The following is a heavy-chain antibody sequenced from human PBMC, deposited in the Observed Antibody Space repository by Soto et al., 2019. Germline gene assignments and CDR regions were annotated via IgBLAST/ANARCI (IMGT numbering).Heavy chain of an antibody. V-gene: IGHV3-33*01. CDR1: GFTFSSYG. CDR3: AGTYYYDSSGYFLFDY. D-gene: IGHD3-22*01. Sequence: GGSLRLSCAASGFTFSSYGMHWVRQAPGKGLEWVAVIWYDGSNKYYADSVKGRFTISRDNSKNTLYLQMNSLRAEDTAVYYCAGTYYYDSSGYFLFDYWGQGTLVTVSS. J-gene: IGHJ4*02. CDR2: IWYDGSNK.